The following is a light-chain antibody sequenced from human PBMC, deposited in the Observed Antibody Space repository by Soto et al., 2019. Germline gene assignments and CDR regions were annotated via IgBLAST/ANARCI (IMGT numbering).Light chain of an antibody. V-gene: IGLV2-8*01. J-gene: IGLJ2*01. CDR3: SSYAGNNNFVV. CDR2: EVS. CDR1: SRDVGGSNY. Sequence: QSVLIQPASVSGSPGQSITISCTGTSRDVGGSNYVSWYQHHPHRAPKLLIYEVSKRPSGVPDRFSGSKSGNTASLTVSGLQAEDEADYYCSSYAGNNNFVVFGGGTKGTVL.